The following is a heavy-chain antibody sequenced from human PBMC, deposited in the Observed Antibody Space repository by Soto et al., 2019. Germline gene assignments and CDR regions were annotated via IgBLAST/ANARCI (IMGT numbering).Heavy chain of an antibody. CDR2: IIPISDTT. CDR3: ARSQGSSTSLEIYYYYYYGMDV. V-gene: IGHV1-69*01. Sequence: QVQLVQSGAEVKKPGSSVKVSCKASGGTFSSYAISWVRQAPGQGLEWMGGIIPISDTTTYAQKFKGRVTITADESMSTDDMELSSLRSEDTAVYYCARSQGSSTSLEIYYYYYYGMDVWGQGTTVTVSS. D-gene: IGHD2-2*01. CDR1: GGTFSSYA. J-gene: IGHJ6*02.